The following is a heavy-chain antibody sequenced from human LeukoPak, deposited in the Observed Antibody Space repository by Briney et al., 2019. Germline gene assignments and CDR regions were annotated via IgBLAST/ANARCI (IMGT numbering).Heavy chain of an antibody. CDR1: GGSFSGYY. CDR2: INHSGST. J-gene: IGHJ4*02. D-gene: IGHD6-13*01. V-gene: IGHV4-34*01. CDR3: ARGRGIAAAGTPGDY. Sequence: PSETLSLTCAVYGGSFSGYYWSWIRQPPGKGLEWIGEINHSGSTNYSPSLKSRVTISVDTSKNQFSLKLSSVTAADTAVYYCARGRGIAAAGTPGDYWGQGTLVTVSS.